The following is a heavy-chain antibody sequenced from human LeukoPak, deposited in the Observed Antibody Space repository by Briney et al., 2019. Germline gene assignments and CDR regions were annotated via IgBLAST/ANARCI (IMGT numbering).Heavy chain of an antibody. V-gene: IGHV5-51*01. Sequence: GESLKISCKGSGYSFTSYWIGWVRQMPGKGLERMGIIYPGDSDTRYSPSFQGQVTISADKSISTAYLQWSSLKASDTAMYCCARLESLGIVVVPAAMNYYMDVWGKGTTVTVSS. J-gene: IGHJ6*03. CDR2: IYPGDSDT. D-gene: IGHD2-2*03. CDR3: ARLESLGIVVVPAAMNYYMDV. CDR1: GYSFTSYW.